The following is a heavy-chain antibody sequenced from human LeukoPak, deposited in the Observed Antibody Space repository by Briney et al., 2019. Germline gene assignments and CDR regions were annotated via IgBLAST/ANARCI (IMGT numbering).Heavy chain of an antibody. CDR1: GYTFTGYY. J-gene: IGHJ5*02. Sequence: GASVKVSCKASGYTFTGYYMHWVRQAPGQGLDWMGWINPNTGGTNYAQKFQGRVTMTRDTSISTAYMELSRLRSDDTAVYYCARARYGSGTNWFDPWGQGTLVTVSS. CDR3: ARARYGSGTNWFDP. D-gene: IGHD3-10*01. V-gene: IGHV1-2*02. CDR2: INPNTGGT.